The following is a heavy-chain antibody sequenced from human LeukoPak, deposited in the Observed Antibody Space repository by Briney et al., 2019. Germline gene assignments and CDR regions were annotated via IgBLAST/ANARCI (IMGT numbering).Heavy chain of an antibody. D-gene: IGHD3-10*01. CDR2: INHSGST. V-gene: IGHV4-34*01. CDR3: ARDQAMVRGVTDY. J-gene: IGHJ4*02. Sequence: SETLSLTCAVYGGSFSGYYWSWIRQPPGKGLEWIGEINHSGSTNYNPSLKSRVTISVDTSKNQFSLKLSSVTAADTAVYYCARDQAMVRGVTDYWGQGTLVTVSP. CDR1: GGSFSGYY.